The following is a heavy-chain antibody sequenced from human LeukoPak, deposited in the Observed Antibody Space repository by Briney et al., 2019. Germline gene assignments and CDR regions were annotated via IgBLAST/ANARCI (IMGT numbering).Heavy chain of an antibody. V-gene: IGHV4-59*08. CDR3: ATAINCSGGSCYFIDY. CDR1: GGSISSYY. J-gene: IGHJ4*02. CDR2: IYYSGST. Sequence: SETLSLTCTVSGGSISSYYWSWIRQPPGKGLEWIGYIYYSGSTNYNPSLKSRVTISVDTSKNQFSLKLSSVTAADTAVYYCATAINCSGGSCYFIDYWGQGTLVTVSS. D-gene: IGHD2-15*01.